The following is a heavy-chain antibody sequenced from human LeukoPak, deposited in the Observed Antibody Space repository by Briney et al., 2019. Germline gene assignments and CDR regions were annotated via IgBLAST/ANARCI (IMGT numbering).Heavy chain of an antibody. V-gene: IGHV1-2*02. D-gene: IGHD3-10*01. CDR1: GYSFTDYN. J-gene: IGHJ4*02. CDR3: SVWFGELSH. Sequence: ASVKVSCKTSGYSFTDYNIHWVRQAPGQGLEWMGWISPNSGGTNYAQRFQGMVTITRDTSISTAYMDLSSLKSDDTATYYCSVWFGELSHWGQGTLVTVPS. CDR2: ISPNSGGT.